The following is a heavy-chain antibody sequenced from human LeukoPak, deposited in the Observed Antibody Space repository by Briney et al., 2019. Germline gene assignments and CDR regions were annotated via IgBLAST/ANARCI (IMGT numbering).Heavy chain of an antibody. V-gene: IGHV4-31*03. J-gene: IGHJ4*02. D-gene: IGHD4-17*01. Sequence: SQTLSLTCTVSGGSISSGGYYWSWIRQHPGKGLEWIGYIYCSGSTYYNPSLKSRVTISVDTSKNQFSLKLSSVTAADTAVYYCARKYGDYEYYFDYWGQGTLVTVSS. CDR3: ARKYGDYEYYFDY. CDR1: GGSISSGGYY. CDR2: IYCSGST.